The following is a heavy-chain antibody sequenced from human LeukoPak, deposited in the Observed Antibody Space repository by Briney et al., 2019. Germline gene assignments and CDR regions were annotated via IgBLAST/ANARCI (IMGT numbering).Heavy chain of an antibody. J-gene: IGHJ3*02. V-gene: IGHV4-30-2*01. Sequence: PSQTLSLTCTVSGGSISSGGYYWSWIRQPPGKGLEWIGYIYHSGSTYYNPSLKSRVTISVDRSKNQFSLKLSSVTAADTAVYYCARGENRWLYAFDIWGQGTMVTVSS. D-gene: IGHD2-15*01. CDR3: ARGENRWLYAFDI. CDR2: IYHSGST. CDR1: GGSISSGGYY.